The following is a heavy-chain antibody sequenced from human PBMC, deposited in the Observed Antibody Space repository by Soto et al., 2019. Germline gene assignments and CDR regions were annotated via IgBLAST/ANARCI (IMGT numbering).Heavy chain of an antibody. J-gene: IGHJ4*02. CDR3: ARASRWGGIDY. Sequence: SETLSLTCTVSGGSISSYYWSWIRQPPGKGLEWIGYIYYSGSTNYNPSLKSRVTISVDTSKNQFSLKLSSVTAADTAVYYCARASRWGGIDYWGQGTLVTVSS. CDR2: IYYSGST. CDR1: GGSISSYY. V-gene: IGHV4-59*01. D-gene: IGHD3-16*01.